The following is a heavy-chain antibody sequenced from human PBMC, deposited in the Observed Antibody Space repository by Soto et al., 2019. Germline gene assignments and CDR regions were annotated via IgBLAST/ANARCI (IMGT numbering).Heavy chain of an antibody. V-gene: IGHV4-59*01. CDR3: ARCFLATDASDIDF. CDR2: IYYSGNT. D-gene: IGHD4-4*01. CDR1: VGSITPYY. J-gene: IGHJ4*02. Sequence: PSETLSLTCTVSVGSITPYYWGWIRQPPGEGLEWIGHIYYSGNTNYNPALKSRVTILVDRSKNQFSLRLNSVTAADTAVYYCARCFLATDASDIDFWGQQTPVTVSS.